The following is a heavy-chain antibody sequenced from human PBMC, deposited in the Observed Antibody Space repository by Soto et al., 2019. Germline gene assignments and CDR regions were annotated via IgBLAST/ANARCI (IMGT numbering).Heavy chain of an antibody. D-gene: IGHD3-10*01. V-gene: IGHV4-59*01. J-gene: IGHJ5*02. CDR1: GGSISSYY. Sequence: SETLSLTCTVSGGSISSYYWSWIRQPPGKGLEWIGYIYYSGSTNYNPSLKSRVTIPVDTSKNQFSLKLSSVTAADTAVYYCARLLFGAANWFDPWGQGTLVTVSS. CDR2: IYYSGST. CDR3: ARLLFGAANWFDP.